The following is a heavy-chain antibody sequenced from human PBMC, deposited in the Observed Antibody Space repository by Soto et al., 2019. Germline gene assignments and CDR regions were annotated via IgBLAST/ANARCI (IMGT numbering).Heavy chain of an antibody. D-gene: IGHD2-2*01. CDR1: GDSVTSNVW. J-gene: IGHJ5*02. CDR3: AREPPYCSSSSCYHWFDP. CDR2: AYHNGLT. Sequence: SETLSLTCAVSGDSVTSNVWWSWVRQPPGKGLEWIGEAYHNGLTDYNPSLKSRVTMSVDTSKNQFSLKLSSVTAADTAVYFCAREPPYCSSSSCYHWFDPWGQGTLVTVSS. V-gene: IGHV4-4*02.